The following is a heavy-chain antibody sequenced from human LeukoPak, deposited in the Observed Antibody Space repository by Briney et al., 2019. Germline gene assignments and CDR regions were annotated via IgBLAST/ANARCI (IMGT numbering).Heavy chain of an antibody. CDR1: GYTFTGYY. CDR2: ISAYNGNT. V-gene: IGHV1-18*04. CDR3: ARDGAPYCSGGSCYGKINWFDP. D-gene: IGHD2-15*01. J-gene: IGHJ5*02. Sequence: ASVKVSCKASGYTFTGYYIHWVRQAPGQGLEWMGWISAYNGNTNYAQKLQGRVTMTTDTSTSTAYMELRSLRSDDTAVYYCARDGAPYCSGGSCYGKINWFDPWGQGTLVTVSS.